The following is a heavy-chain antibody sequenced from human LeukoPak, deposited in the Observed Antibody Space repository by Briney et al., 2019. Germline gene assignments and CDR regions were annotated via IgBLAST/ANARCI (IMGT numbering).Heavy chain of an antibody. D-gene: IGHD6-19*01. CDR3: ATSGYSSGWYYFDY. Sequence: SETLSLTCAVYGGSFSGYYWSWIRKPPGKGLEWIGEINHSGSTNYNPSLKSRVTISVDTSKNQFSLKLSSVTAADTAVYYCATSGYSSGWYYFDYWGQGTLVTVSS. V-gene: IGHV4-34*01. CDR2: INHSGST. CDR1: GGSFSGYY. J-gene: IGHJ4*02.